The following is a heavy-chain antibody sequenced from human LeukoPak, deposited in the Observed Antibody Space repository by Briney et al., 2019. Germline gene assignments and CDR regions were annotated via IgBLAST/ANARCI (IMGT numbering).Heavy chain of an antibody. J-gene: IGHJ6*03. Sequence: PGGSLRLSCAASGFTFSSYEMNWVRQAPGKGLEWVSYISSSGSTIYYADSVKGRFTISRDNSKNTLYLKMNSLRAEDTAVYYCARVDSGSQGYYYYYMDVWGKGTTVTVSS. V-gene: IGHV3-48*03. CDR2: ISSSGSTI. D-gene: IGHD1-26*01. CDR3: ARVDSGSQGYYYYYMDV. CDR1: GFTFSSYE.